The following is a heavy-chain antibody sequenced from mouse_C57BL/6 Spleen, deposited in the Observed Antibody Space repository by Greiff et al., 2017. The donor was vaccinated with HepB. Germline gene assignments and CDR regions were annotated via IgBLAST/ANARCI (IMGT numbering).Heavy chain of an antibody. CDR2: IYPGSGST. J-gene: IGHJ2*01. V-gene: IGHV1-55*01. CDR3: ARRGRSYYFDY. Sequence: QVHVKQSGAELVKPGASVKMSCKASGYTFTSYWITWVKQRPGQGLEWIGDIYPGSGSTNYNEKFKSKATLTVDTSSSTAYMQLSSLTSEDSAVYYCARRGRSYYFDYWGQGTTLTVSS. CDR1: GYTFTSYW.